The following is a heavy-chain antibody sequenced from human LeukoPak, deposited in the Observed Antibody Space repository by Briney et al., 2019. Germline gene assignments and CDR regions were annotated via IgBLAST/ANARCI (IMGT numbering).Heavy chain of an antibody. CDR2: IYYSGSA. V-gene: IGHV4-30-4*01. J-gene: IGHJ5*02. D-gene: IGHD3-10*01. CDR1: GGSISSGDYY. Sequence: SSRTLPLTCTVSGGSISSGDYYWSCIRQPPGKGLEWIGYIYYSGSAHYNPSLKSRLTISLDTSKNQFSLKMSSVTAAETAVYYCARAKWFGNSSWGWFDPWGQGTLVTVSS. CDR3: ARAKWFGNSSWGWFDP.